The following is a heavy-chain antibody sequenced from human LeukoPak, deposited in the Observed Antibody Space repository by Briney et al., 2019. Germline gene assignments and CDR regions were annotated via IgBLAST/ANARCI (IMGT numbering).Heavy chain of an antibody. D-gene: IGHD2-21*02. Sequence: SETLSLTCTVSGGSISSYYWSWIRQPPGKGLEWIGYIYYSGSTNYNPSLKSRVTISVDTSKNQFSLKLSSVTAADTAVYYCARHRLTKVTRYRYFDLWGRGTLVTVSS. CDR2: IYYSGST. V-gene: IGHV4-59*08. CDR1: GGSISSYY. J-gene: IGHJ2*01. CDR3: ARHRLTKVTRYRYFDL.